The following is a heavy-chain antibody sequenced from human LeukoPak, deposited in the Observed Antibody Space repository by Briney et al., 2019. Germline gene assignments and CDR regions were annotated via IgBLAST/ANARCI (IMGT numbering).Heavy chain of an antibody. CDR2: INAGNGNT. CDR3: ARGPRAAAEDY. J-gene: IGHJ4*02. CDR1: GYTFINFA. D-gene: IGHD6-13*01. V-gene: IGHV1-3*01. Sequence: ASVKVSCKASGYTFINFAINWGRQAPGQRPEWMGWINAGNGNTKYSQKFQGRVTITRDTSASTAYMELSSLTSEDTAVYYCARGPRAAAEDYWGQGTLVTVSS.